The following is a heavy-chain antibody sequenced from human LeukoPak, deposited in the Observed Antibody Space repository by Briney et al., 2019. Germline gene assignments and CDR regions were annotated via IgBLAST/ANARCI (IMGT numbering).Heavy chain of an antibody. CDR3: ARGTRTGWFFDL. V-gene: IGHV4-34*01. J-gene: IGHJ2*01. CDR2: INHSGST. Sequence: SETLSLTCAVYGGSFSGYYWSWIRQPPGKGLEWIGEINHSGSTNYNPSLKSRVTISVDTSKNQFSLKLNSVTAADTAVYFCARGTRTGWFFDLWGRGTLVAVSS. CDR1: GGSFSGYY. D-gene: IGHD3/OR15-3a*01.